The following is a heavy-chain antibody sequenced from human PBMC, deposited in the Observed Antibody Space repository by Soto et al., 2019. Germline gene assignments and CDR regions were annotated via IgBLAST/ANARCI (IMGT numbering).Heavy chain of an antibody. Sequence: SETLSLTCTVSGGSISSYYWSWIRQPPGKGLEWIGYIYYSGSTNYNPSLKSRVTISVDTSKNQFSLKLSSVTAAATAAYYCARGAYIDYGASAYYGMDVWGQGTRVTVSS. CDR3: ARGAYIDYGASAYYGMDV. D-gene: IGHD2-15*01. CDR2: IYYSGST. V-gene: IGHV4-59*01. J-gene: IGHJ6*02. CDR1: GGSISSYY.